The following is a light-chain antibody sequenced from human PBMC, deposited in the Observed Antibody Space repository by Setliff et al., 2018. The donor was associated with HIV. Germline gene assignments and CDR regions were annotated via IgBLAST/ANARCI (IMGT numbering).Light chain of an antibody. Sequence: ALTQPRSVSGSPGQSVTISCTGTSTDVGGYNSVSWYQQHPGKAPKLMIYDVIKRPSGVPDRFSGSKSGNTASLTISGLQAEDEADYYCCSYRGAYTFQGFGTGTKV. CDR2: DVI. CDR3: CSYRGAYTFQG. CDR1: STDVGGYNS. V-gene: IGLV2-11*01. J-gene: IGLJ1*01.